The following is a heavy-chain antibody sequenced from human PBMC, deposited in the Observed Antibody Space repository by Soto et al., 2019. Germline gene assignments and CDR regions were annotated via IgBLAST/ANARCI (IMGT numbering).Heavy chain of an antibody. CDR3: ARGRGAGELVLVPTWGARYYSYYGVDV. J-gene: IGHJ6*02. CDR1: GDSVSSNSAA. Sequence: PSQTLSLTCALSGDSVSSNSAALNWIRHSPSRGLEWLGRTYYRSKWNVDYAVSVKGRITINADTSKNQFSLQLNSVTPEDTAVYYCARGRGAGELVLVPTWGARYYSYYGVDVWGQGTSVTVSS. D-gene: IGHD3-16*01. CDR2: TYYRSKWNV. V-gene: IGHV6-1*01.